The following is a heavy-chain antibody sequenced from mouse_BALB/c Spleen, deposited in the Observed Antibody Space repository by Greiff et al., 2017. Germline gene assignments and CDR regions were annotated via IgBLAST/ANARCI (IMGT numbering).Heavy chain of an antibody. V-gene: IGHV5-12-2*01. CDR3: ARHGVLDY. D-gene: IGHD2-14*01. J-gene: IGHJ2*01. Sequence: EVKVVESGGGLVQPGGSLKLSCAASGFTFSSYTMSWVRQTPEKRLEWVAYISNGGGSTYYPDTVKGRFTISRDNAKNTLYLQMSSLKSEDTAMYYCARHGVLDYWGQGTTLTVSS. CDR2: ISNGGGST. CDR1: GFTFSSYT.